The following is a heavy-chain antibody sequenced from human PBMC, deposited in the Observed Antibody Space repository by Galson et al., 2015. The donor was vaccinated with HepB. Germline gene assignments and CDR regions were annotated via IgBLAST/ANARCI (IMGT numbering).Heavy chain of an antibody. CDR2: IIPIFGTA. J-gene: IGHJ6*02. D-gene: IGHD5-12*01. CDR1: GGTFSSYA. V-gene: IGHV1-69*13. Sequence: SVKVSCKASGGTFSSYAISWVRQAPGQGLEWMGGIIPIFGTANYAQKFQGRVTITADESTSTAYMELSSLRSEDTAVYYCARARGLRGGDPEYYYYGMDVWGQGTTVTVSS. CDR3: ARARGLRGGDPEYYYYGMDV.